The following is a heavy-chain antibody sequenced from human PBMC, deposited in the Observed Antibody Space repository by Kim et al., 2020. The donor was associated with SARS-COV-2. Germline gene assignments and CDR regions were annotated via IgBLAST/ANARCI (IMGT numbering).Heavy chain of an antibody. CDR3: AREAYRTMVQGVIINYYYYMDV. CDR2: FYYSGST. Sequence: SETLSLTCTVSGGSISSYYWSWIRQPPGKGLEWIGYFYYSGSTNYNPSLKSRVTISVDTSQNQFSLKLSSVTAADTAVYYCAREAYRTMVQGVIINYYYYMDVWGKGTTVTVSS. V-gene: IGHV4-59*01. D-gene: IGHD3-10*01. CDR1: GGSISSYY. J-gene: IGHJ6*03.